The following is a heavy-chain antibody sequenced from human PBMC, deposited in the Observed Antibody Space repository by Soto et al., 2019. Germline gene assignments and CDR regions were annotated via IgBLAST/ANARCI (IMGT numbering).Heavy chain of an antibody. CDR3: ARSMAPSLAYCGGDCYSGYDAFDI. CDR1: GGTFSSYA. D-gene: IGHD2-21*02. CDR2: IIPIFGTA. J-gene: IGHJ3*02. V-gene: IGHV1-69*01. Sequence: QVQLVQSGAEVKKPGSSVKVSCKASGGTFSSYAISWVRQAPGQGLEWMGGIIPIFGTANSAQKFQGRVTIPADESTSTAYMELSSLRSEDTAVYYCARSMAPSLAYCGGDCYSGYDAFDIWGQGTMVTVSS.